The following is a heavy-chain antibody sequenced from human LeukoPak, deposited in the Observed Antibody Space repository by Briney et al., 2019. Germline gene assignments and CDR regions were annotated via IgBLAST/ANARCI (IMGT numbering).Heavy chain of an antibody. Sequence: SETLSLTCTVSGGSIRSSGYYWTWIRQLPGKGLDWIGYMSYSGSTSYNPSLKSRVIISVDTSKNQLSLKLSSVTAADTAVYYCAREGYNRLDYWGQGTLVIVSS. D-gene: IGHD5-24*01. V-gene: IGHV4-31*02. J-gene: IGHJ4*02. CDR3: AREGYNRLDY. CDR1: GGSIRSSGYY. CDR2: MSYSGST.